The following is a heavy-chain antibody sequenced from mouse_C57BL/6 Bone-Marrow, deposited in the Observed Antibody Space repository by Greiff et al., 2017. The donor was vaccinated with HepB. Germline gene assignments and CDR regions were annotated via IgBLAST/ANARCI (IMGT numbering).Heavy chain of an antibody. J-gene: IGHJ3*01. D-gene: IGHD2-1*01. CDR2: INYDGSST. CDR3: ARGRLYYGNYEGFAY. CDR1: GFTFSDYY. Sequence: EVQLVESEGGLVQPGSSMKLSCTASGFTFSDYYMAWVRQVPEKGLEWVANINYDGSSTYYLDSLKSRFIISRDNAKNILYLQMSSLKSEDTATYYCARGRLYYGNYEGFAYWGQGTLVTVSA. V-gene: IGHV5-16*01.